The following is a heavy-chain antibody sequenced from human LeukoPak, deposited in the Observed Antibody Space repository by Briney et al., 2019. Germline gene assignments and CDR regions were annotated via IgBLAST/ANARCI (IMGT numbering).Heavy chain of an antibody. Sequence: EASVTVSCKASGYTFTSYYMHWVRQAPGQGLEWMGIINPSGGSTSYAQKFQGRVTMTRDTSTNTVYMELSSLRSEDTAVYYCARGIEWLRYLEYWGQGTLVTVSS. J-gene: IGHJ4*02. V-gene: IGHV1-46*01. CDR3: ARGIEWLRYLEY. D-gene: IGHD5-12*01. CDR1: GYTFTSYY. CDR2: INPSGGST.